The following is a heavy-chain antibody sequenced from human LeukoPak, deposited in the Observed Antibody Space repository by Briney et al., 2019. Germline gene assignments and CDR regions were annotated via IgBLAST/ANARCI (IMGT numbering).Heavy chain of an antibody. D-gene: IGHD2-21*01. CDR2: IYYSGST. CDR3: AGYWGVQSWHHWYFDL. J-gene: IGHJ2*01. CDR1: GGSISSYY. V-gene: IGHV4-59*01. Sequence: PSETLSLTCTVSGGSISSYYWSWFRQTPGKGPEWIGYIYYSGSTKYNPSLKSRVTISVDRSKNQFSLKLNSVTAADTAVYYCAGYWGVQSWHHWYFDLWGRGSLVTVSS.